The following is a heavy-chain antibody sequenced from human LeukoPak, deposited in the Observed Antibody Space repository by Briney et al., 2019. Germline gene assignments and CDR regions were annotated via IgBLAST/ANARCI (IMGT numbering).Heavy chain of an antibody. Sequence: PGGSLRLSCAASGFTFSSYGMHWVRQAPGKGLEWVAFIRYDGSNKYYADSVKGRFTISRDNSKNTLYLQMNSLRAEDTAVYYCAKDIVVVPAAYDAFDIWGQGTMVTVSS. CDR3: AKDIVVVPAAYDAFDI. V-gene: IGHV3-30*02. CDR2: IRYDGSNK. D-gene: IGHD2-2*01. J-gene: IGHJ3*02. CDR1: GFTFSSYG.